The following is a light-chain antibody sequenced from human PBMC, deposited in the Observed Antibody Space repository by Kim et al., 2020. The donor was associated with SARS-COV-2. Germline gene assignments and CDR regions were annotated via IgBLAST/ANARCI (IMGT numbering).Light chain of an antibody. Sequence: VSPGERVTLPCRSTRRVNGHLAWYQQKPGQPPRLLVYGVSVTPTYIPARFSGSGSKTEYTLTVTSLQSEDFAIYYCQQYDEWPWTFGQGTKVDIK. CDR3: QQYDEWPWT. CDR2: GVS. V-gene: IGKV3-15*01. CDR1: RRVNGH. J-gene: IGKJ1*01.